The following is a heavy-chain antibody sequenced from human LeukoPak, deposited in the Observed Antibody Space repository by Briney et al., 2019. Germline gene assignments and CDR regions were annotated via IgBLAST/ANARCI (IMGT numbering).Heavy chain of an antibody. CDR3: AADRGLYYYDSSGYYLDAFDI. J-gene: IGHJ3*02. V-gene: IGHV1-2*02. CDR1: GYTFTGYY. Sequence: ASMKVSCKASGYTFTGYYMHWVRQAPGQGLEWMGWINPNSGGTNYAQKFQERVTITRDMSTSTAYMELSSLRSEDTAVYYCAADRGLYYYDSSGYYLDAFDIWGQGTMVTVSS. CDR2: INPNSGGT. D-gene: IGHD3-22*01.